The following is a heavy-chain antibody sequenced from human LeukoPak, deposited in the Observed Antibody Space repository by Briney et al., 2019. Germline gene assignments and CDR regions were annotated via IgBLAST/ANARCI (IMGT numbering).Heavy chain of an antibody. D-gene: IGHD5-24*01. Sequence: SVKVSCKASGYTFTSYDISWVRQAPGQGLEWMGGIIPIFGTANYAQKFQGRVTITADESTSTAYMELSSLRSEDTAVYYCARDGWRRDGYNSGDWFDPWGQGTLVTVSS. CDR3: ARDGWRRDGYNSGDWFDP. J-gene: IGHJ5*02. V-gene: IGHV1-69*13. CDR2: IIPIFGTA. CDR1: GYTFTSYD.